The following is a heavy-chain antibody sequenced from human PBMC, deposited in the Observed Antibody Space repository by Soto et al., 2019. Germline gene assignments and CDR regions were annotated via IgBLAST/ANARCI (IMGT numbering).Heavy chain of an antibody. CDR1: GYTFTGYY. CDR3: ARDGLAWRFWREAAGSVGYGMDV. V-gene: IGHV1-2*04. D-gene: IGHD6-13*01. Sequence: ASVKVSCKASGYTFTGYYMHWVRQAPGQGLEWMGWINPNSGGTNYAQKFQGWVTMTRDTSISTAYMELSRLRSDDTAVYYCARDGLAWRFWREAAGSVGYGMDVWGQGTTVTVS. CDR2: INPNSGGT. J-gene: IGHJ6*02.